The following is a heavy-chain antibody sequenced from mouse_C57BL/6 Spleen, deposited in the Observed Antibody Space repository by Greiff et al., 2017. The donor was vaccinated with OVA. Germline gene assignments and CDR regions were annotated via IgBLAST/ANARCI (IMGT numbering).Heavy chain of an antibody. CDR1: GYTFTSYW. D-gene: IGHD2-4*01. CDR3: ARSLYYDYGWDYFAY. V-gene: IGHV1-72*01. Sequence: QVQLQQPGAELVKPGASVKLSCKASGYTFTSYWMHWVKQRPGRGLAWIGRIDPNSGGTKYNEKFKSKATMTVDQHSSTAYLQLSSLTSDDSAVYYCARSLYYDYGWDYFAYWGQGTLVTVSA. CDR2: IDPNSGGT. J-gene: IGHJ3*01.